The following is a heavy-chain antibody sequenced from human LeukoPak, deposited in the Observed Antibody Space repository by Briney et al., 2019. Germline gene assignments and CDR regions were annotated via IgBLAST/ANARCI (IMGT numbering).Heavy chain of an antibody. CDR2: INPNSGGT. Sequence: ASVKVSCKASGYTFTGYHMHWVRQAPEHGLEWMGWINPNSGGTNYAQKFQGRVTMTRDTSISTAYMELSRLGSDDTAVYYCASGREYSGSGSHDDAFDAWGQGTMVTVSS. CDR1: GYTFTGYH. CDR3: ASGREYSGSGSHDDAFDA. V-gene: IGHV1-2*02. J-gene: IGHJ3*01. D-gene: IGHD3-10*01.